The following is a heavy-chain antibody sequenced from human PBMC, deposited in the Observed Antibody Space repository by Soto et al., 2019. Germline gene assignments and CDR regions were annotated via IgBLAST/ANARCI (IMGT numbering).Heavy chain of an antibody. CDR3: ACDATVTTGSAFEI. CDR2: INPIFGTA. V-gene: IGHV1-69*12. Sequence: QVQMVQSGAEVKKPGSSVTVSCKASEGTFSSYAISWVRQAHGPGLEWLGGINPIFGTATWAQKFQGRVTITADESTSTAYMELSSLRSEDTAVYYCACDATVTTGSAFEIWGQGTMVTVSS. CDR1: EGTFSSYA. J-gene: IGHJ3*02. D-gene: IGHD4-17*01.